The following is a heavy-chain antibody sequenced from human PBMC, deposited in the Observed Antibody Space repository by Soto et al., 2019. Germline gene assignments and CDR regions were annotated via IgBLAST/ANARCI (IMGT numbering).Heavy chain of an antibody. CDR1: GGSFSGYY. D-gene: IGHD6-13*01. Sequence: SETLSLTCAVYGGSFSGYYWSWIRQPPGKGLEWIGEINHSGSTNYDPSLKSRVTISVDTSKNQFSLKLSSVTAADTAVYYCARTYSSSWSPFDYWGQGTLVTVSS. J-gene: IGHJ4*02. CDR2: INHSGST. CDR3: ARTYSSSWSPFDY. V-gene: IGHV4-34*01.